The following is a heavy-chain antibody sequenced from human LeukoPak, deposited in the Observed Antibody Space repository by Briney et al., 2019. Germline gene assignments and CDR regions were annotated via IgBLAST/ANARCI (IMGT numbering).Heavy chain of an antibody. CDR2: IRNKANSYAM. Sequence: PGGSLTLSCAASGFTFSGSSMRWVRQASGKGLEWLGHIRNKANSYAMEYAASVKGRFTISRDDSKNTAYMQMNSLKTEDTAVYYCTSPSDVLLWFGESGDMNWFDPWGQGTLVTVSS. CDR1: GFTFSGSS. V-gene: IGHV3-73*01. J-gene: IGHJ5*02. CDR3: TSPSDVLLWFGESGDMNWFDP. D-gene: IGHD3-10*01.